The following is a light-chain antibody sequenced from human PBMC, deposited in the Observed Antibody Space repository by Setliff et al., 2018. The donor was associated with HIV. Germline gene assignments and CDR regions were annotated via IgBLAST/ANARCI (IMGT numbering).Light chain of an antibody. V-gene: IGLV2-23*02. CDR2: EVT. CDR3: CSYAGSSTYV. J-gene: IGLJ1*01. Sequence: QSALTQPASVSGSPGQSITISCPGSSSDVGSYNLVSWYQQHPGKAPKLMIYEVTERPSGVSNRFSGSKSATTASLTISGLQAEDEADYYCCSYAGSSTYVFGTGTKVTVL. CDR1: SSDVGSYNL.